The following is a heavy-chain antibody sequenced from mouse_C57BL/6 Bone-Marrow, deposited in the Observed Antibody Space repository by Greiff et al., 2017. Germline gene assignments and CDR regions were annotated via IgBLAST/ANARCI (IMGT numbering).Heavy chain of an antibody. CDR1: GYTFTSHW. V-gene: IGHV1-61*01. J-gene: IGHJ2*01. D-gene: IGHD2-2*01. CDR2: IYPSGSET. Sequence: QVQLQQPGAELVRPGSSVKLSCKASGYTFTSHWMDWVKQRPGQGLEWIGNIYPSGSETHYNQKFKNKATLAVAKSSRTVYMKLSSLTAEDSAGYCCASLWLQKVDYLGQGTTLTVSS. CDR3: ASLWLQKVDY.